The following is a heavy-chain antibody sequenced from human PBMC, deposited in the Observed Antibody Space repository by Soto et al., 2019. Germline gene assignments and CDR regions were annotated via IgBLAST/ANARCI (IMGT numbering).Heavy chain of an antibody. J-gene: IGHJ5*02. Sequence: GGSLRLFCAASGFTFNSYGLHWVRQAPGKGLEWVAVIWSDGSNKYYGDSVKGRFTISRDNSKSTLYLQMNSLRAEDTAVYYCARDTSGWFDPWGQGTLVTVSS. CDR3: ARDTSGWFDP. CDR2: IWSDGSNK. V-gene: IGHV3-33*01. CDR1: GFTFNSYG.